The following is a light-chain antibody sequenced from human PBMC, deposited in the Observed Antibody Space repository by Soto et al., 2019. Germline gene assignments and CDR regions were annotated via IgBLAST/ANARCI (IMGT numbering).Light chain of an antibody. CDR3: MQGTHRPLFT. J-gene: IGKJ3*01. CDR2: KVS. CDR1: QSLLFSDGNTY. Sequence: EVMRTQSPLSLPVTLGQPASISCRSNQSLLFSDGNTYLNWFQQRPGHSPRRLINKVSNRDSGVPDRFSGSGSGTDFTLKISRVEAEDVGVYYCMQGTHRPLFTFGPGTRVDIK. V-gene: IGKV2-30*01.